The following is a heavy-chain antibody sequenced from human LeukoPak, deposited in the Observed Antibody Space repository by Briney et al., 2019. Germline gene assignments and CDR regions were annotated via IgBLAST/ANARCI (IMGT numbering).Heavy chain of an antibody. CDR3: ARSGGGIAAAGSGYGYYYYMDV. Sequence: GASVKVSCKASGYTFTSYGISWVRQAPGQGLEWMGWISAYNGNTNYAQKLQGRVTMTTDTSTSTAYMELRSLRSDDTAVYYCARSGGGIAAAGSGYGYYYYMDVWGKGTTVTVSS. J-gene: IGHJ6*03. CDR1: GYTFTSYG. D-gene: IGHD6-13*01. CDR2: ISAYNGNT. V-gene: IGHV1-18*01.